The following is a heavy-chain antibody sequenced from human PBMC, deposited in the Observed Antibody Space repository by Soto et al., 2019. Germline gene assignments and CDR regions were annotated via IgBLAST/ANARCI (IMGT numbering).Heavy chain of an antibody. CDR3: AKWKGGFDY. CDR2: ISYDGSYK. CDR1: GFTFSSYG. Sequence: QVQLVESGGCVVQPGRSLRLSCAASGFTFSSYGMHWVRQAPGKGLEGVAVISYDGSYKYYADCVKGRFTISRDNSKNTLYLQMNSLRAEDTAVYYCAKWKGGFDYWGQGTLVTVSS. J-gene: IGHJ4*02. V-gene: IGHV3-30*18. D-gene: IGHD1-1*01.